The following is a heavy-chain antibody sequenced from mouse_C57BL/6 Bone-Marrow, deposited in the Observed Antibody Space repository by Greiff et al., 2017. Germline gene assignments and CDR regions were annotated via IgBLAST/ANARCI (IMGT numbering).Heavy chain of an antibody. D-gene: IGHD1-1*01. CDR3: ARHYYGSSYDYAMDY. J-gene: IGHJ4*01. Sequence: EVKLVESGGDLVKPGGSLKLSCAASGFTLSSYGMSWVRQTTDKRLEWVATISSGGSYTYYPDSVKGRFTISRDNAKNTLYLQMSSLKSEDTAMYYCARHYYGSSYDYAMDYWGQGTSVTVSS. V-gene: IGHV5-6*02. CDR1: GFTLSSYG. CDR2: ISSGGSYT.